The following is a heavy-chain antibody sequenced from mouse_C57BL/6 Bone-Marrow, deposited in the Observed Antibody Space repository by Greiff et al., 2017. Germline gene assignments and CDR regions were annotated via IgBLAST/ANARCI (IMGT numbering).Heavy chain of an antibody. V-gene: IGHV1-55*01. CDR1: GYTFTSYW. J-gene: IGHJ1*03. D-gene: IGHD2-12*01. CDR3: ARGIRRYFDV. Sequence: QVQLKQPGAELVKPGASVKMSCKASGYTFTSYWITWVKQRPGQGLEWIGDIYPGSGSTNYNEKFKGKATLTVDTSSSTAYMQLSSLTSEDSAVYDCARGIRRYFDVWGTGTTVTVSS. CDR2: IYPGSGST.